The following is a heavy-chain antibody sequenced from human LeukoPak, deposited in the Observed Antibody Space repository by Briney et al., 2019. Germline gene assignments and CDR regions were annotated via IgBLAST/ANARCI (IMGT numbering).Heavy chain of an antibody. CDR1: GGSISSGGYY. D-gene: IGHD6-13*01. J-gene: IGHJ4*02. CDR3: ARGWSSSWPVDY. V-gene: IGHV4-31*03. CDR2: IYYSGST. Sequence: PSQTLSLTCTVSGGSISSGGYYWSWIRQHPGKGLEWIGYIYYSGSTYYNPSLKSRVTISVDTSKNQFSLKLSSVTAADTAVYYCARGWSSSWPVDYWGQGTLVTVSS.